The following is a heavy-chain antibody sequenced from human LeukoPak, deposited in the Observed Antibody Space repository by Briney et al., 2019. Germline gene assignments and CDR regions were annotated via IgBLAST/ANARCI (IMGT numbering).Heavy chain of an antibody. CDR2: IYYSGST. CDR3: ARLDCSSTSCYFDY. CDR1: GGSISSYY. D-gene: IGHD2-2*01. Sequence: PSETLSLTCTVSGGSISSYYWSWIRKPPGKGLEWIGYIYYSGSTNYNPSLRSRVTISVDTSKNQFSLKLTSVTAADTAVYYCARLDCSSTSCYFDYWGQGTLVTVSS. V-gene: IGHV4-59*01. J-gene: IGHJ4*02.